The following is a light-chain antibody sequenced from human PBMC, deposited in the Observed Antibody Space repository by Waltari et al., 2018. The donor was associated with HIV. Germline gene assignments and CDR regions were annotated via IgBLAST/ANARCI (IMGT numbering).Light chain of an antibody. Sequence: DIVMTQSPDSLAVSLGERATINCKSSQSLLYSANNKNYLAWSQQRPGQPPKLLIYWASARESGVPDRFSGSGSGTDFTLTISSLPADDVAVYYCHQYFSAPWTFGQGTKVEIK. V-gene: IGKV4-1*01. CDR2: WAS. CDR3: HQYFSAPWT. CDR1: QSLLYSANNKNY. J-gene: IGKJ1*01.